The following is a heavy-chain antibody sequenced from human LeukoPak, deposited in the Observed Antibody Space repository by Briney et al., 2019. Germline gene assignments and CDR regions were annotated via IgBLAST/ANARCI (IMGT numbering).Heavy chain of an antibody. CDR2: INHSGST. CDR1: GGSFSSYY. CDR3: ARLLTVSGYYYYYMDV. Sequence: PSETLSLTCAVYGGSFSSYYWSWIRQPPGKWLEWIGEINHSGSTNYNPSLKSRVTISVDTSKNQFSLKLSSVTAADTAVYYCARLLTVSGYYYYYMDVWGKGTTVTISS. V-gene: IGHV4-34*01. D-gene: IGHD3-9*01. J-gene: IGHJ6*03.